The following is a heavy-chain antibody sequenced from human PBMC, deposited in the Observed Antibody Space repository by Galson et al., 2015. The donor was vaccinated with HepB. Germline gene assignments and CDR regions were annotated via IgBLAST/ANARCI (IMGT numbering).Heavy chain of an antibody. Sequence: PALVKPTQTLTLTCTFSGFSLPTTAVGVGWIRQPPGKALEWVALIYWNDDKYYSPSLRSRLTITRETSKDQVVLTMTNMDPVDTATYYCAHRQFPGPGWPFDIWGQGTMVTVSS. D-gene: IGHD2-15*01. V-gene: IGHV2-5*01. J-gene: IGHJ3*02. CDR2: IYWNDDK. CDR1: GFSLPTTAVG. CDR3: AHRQFPGPGWPFDI.